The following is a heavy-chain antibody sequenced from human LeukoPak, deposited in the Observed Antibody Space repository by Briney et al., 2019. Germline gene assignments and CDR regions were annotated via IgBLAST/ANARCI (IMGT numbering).Heavy chain of an antibody. V-gene: IGHV3-23*01. D-gene: IGHD3-16*02. J-gene: IGHJ4*02. CDR1: GFTFTRYW. CDR3: ASTNKGGLIVYPDY. Sequence: GGSLRLSCAASGFTFTRYWMNWVRQAPGKGLEWVSGIGGSGETRHYADSVKGRFTISRDNSKNTLYLQMNSLRAEDTAVYYCASTNKGGLIVYPDYWGQGTLVTVSS. CDR2: IGGSGETR.